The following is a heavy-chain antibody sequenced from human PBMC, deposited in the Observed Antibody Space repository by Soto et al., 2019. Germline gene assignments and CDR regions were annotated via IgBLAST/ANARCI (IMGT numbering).Heavy chain of an antibody. CDR2: INPNTGVT. V-gene: IGHV1-2*02. Sequence: QVHLEQSGAEVKKAGASVKISCKASGYSFAAYYINWVRQVSGQGLEWMGWINPNTGVTDYAQKFHGRVTLTRDTSIKTAYLELTRLRSDDTAVYYFAKIYTWNEWQGGSDYWGQGTLLTVSS. CDR3: AKIYTWNEWQGGSDY. D-gene: IGHD3-3*01. CDR1: GYSFAAYY. J-gene: IGHJ4*02.